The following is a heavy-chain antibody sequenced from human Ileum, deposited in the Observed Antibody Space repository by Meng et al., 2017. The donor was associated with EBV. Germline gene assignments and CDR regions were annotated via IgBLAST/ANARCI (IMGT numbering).Heavy chain of an antibody. CDR2: ISSTGSTT. CDR3: VYSSSFH. Sequence: VHLVESGGGVGQPGRSLRLSCAASGFTFSNYGFHWVRQAPGKGLEWVSFISSTGSTTYYADSVKGRFTVSRDNAKNSLFLQMHSLRAEDTAVYYCVYSSSFHWGQGTLVTVSS. CDR1: GFTFSNYG. D-gene: IGHD6-13*01. V-gene: IGHV3-48*04. J-gene: IGHJ4*02.